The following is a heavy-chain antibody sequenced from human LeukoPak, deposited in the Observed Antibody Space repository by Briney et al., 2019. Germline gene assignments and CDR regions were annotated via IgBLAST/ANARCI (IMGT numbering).Heavy chain of an antibody. D-gene: IGHD3-10*01. Sequence: GASVKVSCKASGYTFTNYYIHWVRQAPGQGLEWMGIINPSGGSTNYAQTFQGRVTMTRDTSTSTVYMELRSLRAEDTAVYFCAKDQDFYYGSGSALDYWGQGTLVTVSS. CDR1: GYTFTNYY. J-gene: IGHJ4*02. CDR3: AKDQDFYYGSGSALDY. V-gene: IGHV1-46*01. CDR2: INPSGGST.